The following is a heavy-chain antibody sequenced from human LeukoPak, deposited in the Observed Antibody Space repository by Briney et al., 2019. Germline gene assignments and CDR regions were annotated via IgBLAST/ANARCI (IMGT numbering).Heavy chain of an antibody. CDR3: ARSYDYGDYADPYYFDY. Sequence: LVASVKVSCKASGYTFTGYYMHWVRQAPGQGLEWMGWINPNSGGTNYAQKFQGRVTMTRDTSISTAYMELSRLRSDDTAVYYCARSYDYGDYADPYYFDYWGQGTLVTVSS. V-gene: IGHV1-2*03. CDR1: GYTFTGYY. J-gene: IGHJ4*02. CDR2: INPNSGGT. D-gene: IGHD4-17*01.